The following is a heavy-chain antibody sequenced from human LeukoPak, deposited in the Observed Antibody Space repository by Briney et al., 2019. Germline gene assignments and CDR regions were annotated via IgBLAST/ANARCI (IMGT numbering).Heavy chain of an antibody. D-gene: IGHD2-8*01. V-gene: IGHV3-13*01. Sequence: GGSLRLSCAASGFTFSSYDMHWVRQATGKGLEWVSAIGTAGDTYYPGSVKGRFTISRENAKNSLYLQMNSLRAGDTAVYYCASALLDGVYADYYYYYGMDVWGQGTTVTVSS. J-gene: IGHJ6*02. CDR3: ASALLDGVYADYYYYYGMDV. CDR1: GFTFSSYD. CDR2: IGTAGDT.